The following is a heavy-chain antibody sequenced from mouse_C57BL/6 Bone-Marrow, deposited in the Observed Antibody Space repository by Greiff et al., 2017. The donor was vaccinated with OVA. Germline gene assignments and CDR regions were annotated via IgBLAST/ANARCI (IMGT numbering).Heavy chain of an antibody. CDR3: ARHGGVDY. V-gene: IGHV5-6*01. CDR2: ISSGGSYT. Sequence: EVHLVESGGDLVKPGGSLKLSCAASGFTFSSYGMSWVRQTPDKRLEWVATISSGGSYTSYPDSVKGRFTISRDNAKNTQYLQMSSLKSEDTAMYYCARHGGVDYWGQGTSVTVSS. CDR1: GFTFSSYG. J-gene: IGHJ4*01.